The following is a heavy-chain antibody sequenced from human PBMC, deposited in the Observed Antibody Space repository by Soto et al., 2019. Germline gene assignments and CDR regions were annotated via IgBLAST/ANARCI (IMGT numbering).Heavy chain of an antibody. V-gene: IGHV3-30*18. D-gene: IGHD5-12*01. CDR2: ITYEGKTK. Sequence: QVQLVESGGGVVQPGGSLTLSCEVSGFTLSNSGIHWVRQAPDKGLEWVATITYEGKTKNYADSAKGRFTISRGISKSTVYMQMNSLRREDTATYYCAKSTSGYGGASHFWGQGTVVTVSS. CDR1: GFTLSNSG. J-gene: IGHJ4*02. CDR3: AKSTSGYGGASHF.